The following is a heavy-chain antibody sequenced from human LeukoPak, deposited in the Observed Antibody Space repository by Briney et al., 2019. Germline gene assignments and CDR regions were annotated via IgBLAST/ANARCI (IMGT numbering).Heavy chain of an antibody. J-gene: IGHJ4*02. CDR3: ARLDEAFDN. Sequence: GGSLRLSCAASGFTFSSYTMNWVRQAPGKGLEWVANIKFDGNEKYSVDSVKGRFTISRDNAKNSLYLQMNSLRAEDTAIYYSARLDEAFDNWGQGTLVTVSS. V-gene: IGHV3-7*01. CDR2: IKFDGNEK. D-gene: IGHD5-24*01. CDR1: GFTFSSYT.